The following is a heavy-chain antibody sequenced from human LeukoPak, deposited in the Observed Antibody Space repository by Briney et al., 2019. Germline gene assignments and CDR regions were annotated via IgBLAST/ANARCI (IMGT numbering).Heavy chain of an antibody. CDR3: AKWGGTSALRVHAFDI. Sequence: SETLSLTCTVSGDSISSYYWNWIRQPPGKGLEWIGYGHYTGSTNYNPSLKSRVTFSVDTSKNQFSLKLTSVTAADTAVYYCAKWGGTSALRVHAFDIWGQGTMVTVSS. CDR2: GHYTGST. V-gene: IGHV4-59*01. CDR1: GDSISSYY. D-gene: IGHD1-7*01. J-gene: IGHJ3*02.